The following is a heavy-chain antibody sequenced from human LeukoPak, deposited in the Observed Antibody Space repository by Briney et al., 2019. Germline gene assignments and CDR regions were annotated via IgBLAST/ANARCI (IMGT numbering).Heavy chain of an antibody. J-gene: IGHJ4*02. Sequence: GGSLRLSCAASGFSFSSNYMSWVRQAPGKGLTWVSVIYSSGSTYYADSVKGRFAISRDDSKNTLHLQMNSLRAEDTAMYYCTRAHGRITRDAYLDYWGQGTLVTVSS. CDR1: GFSFSSNY. CDR2: IYSSGST. D-gene: IGHD3-10*01. CDR3: TRAHGRITRDAYLDY. V-gene: IGHV3-53*01.